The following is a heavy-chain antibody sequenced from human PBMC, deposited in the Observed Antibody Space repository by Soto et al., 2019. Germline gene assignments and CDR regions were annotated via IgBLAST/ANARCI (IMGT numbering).Heavy chain of an antibody. CDR1: GFTFSSYA. D-gene: IGHD4-17*01. V-gene: IGHV3-30-3*01. J-gene: IGHJ4*02. Sequence: QVQLVESGGGVVQPGRSLRLSCAASGFTFSSYAMHWVRQAPGKGLEWVAVISYDGSNKYYADSVKGRFTISRDNSKNTLYLQMNSLRVEDTAVYYCARDLNDYGTALADYWGQGTLVTVSP. CDR2: ISYDGSNK. CDR3: ARDLNDYGTALADY.